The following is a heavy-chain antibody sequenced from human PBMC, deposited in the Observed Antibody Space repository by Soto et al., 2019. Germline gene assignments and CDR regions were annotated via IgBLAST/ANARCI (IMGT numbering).Heavy chain of an antibody. V-gene: IGHV4-61*01. CDR1: GGSVSSGSYY. CDR3: ARGGGYDSAYGMDV. CDR2: IYYSGST. J-gene: IGHJ6*02. D-gene: IGHD5-12*01. Sequence: SETLSLTCTVSGGSVSSGSYYWSWIRQAPGKGLEWIGYIYYSGSTNYNPSLKSRVTISVDTSKNQFSLKLSSVTAADTAVYYCARGGGYDSAYGMDVWGQGTTVTVSS.